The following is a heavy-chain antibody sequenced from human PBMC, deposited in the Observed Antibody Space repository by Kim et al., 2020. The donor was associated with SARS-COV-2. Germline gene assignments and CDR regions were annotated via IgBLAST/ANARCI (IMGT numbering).Heavy chain of an antibody. CDR3: AKHWGSGTYYNYFDY. CDR1: GFIFRNYA. CDR2: ISSSGDRT. Sequence: GGSLRLSCAGSGFIFRNYAVSWVRQAPGKGLEWVSAISSSGDRTFYRDSVRGRVTISRDNSKNTVYLQLNGLGVEDAAVYYCAKHWGSGTYYNYFDYRGQGSLVTVSS. J-gene: IGHJ4*02. D-gene: IGHD3-10*01. V-gene: IGHV3-23*01.